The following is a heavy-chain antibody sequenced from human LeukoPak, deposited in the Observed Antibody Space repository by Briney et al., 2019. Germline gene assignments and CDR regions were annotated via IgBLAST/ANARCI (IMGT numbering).Heavy chain of an antibody. V-gene: IGHV4-4*08. CDR3: ARTRRHYYGSGKNLTPWPAGLDV. CDR2: SGST. Sequence: SETLSLTGTVSGGSFSDYYWTWIRQPPGKGLEWIGYSGSTNYNPSLQSRVTISVDSSKTHSSLTLSSVTEADTAVYYCARTRRHYYGSGKNLTPWPAGLDVWGQGTTVIVS. CDR1: GGSFSDYY. D-gene: IGHD3-10*01. J-gene: IGHJ6*02.